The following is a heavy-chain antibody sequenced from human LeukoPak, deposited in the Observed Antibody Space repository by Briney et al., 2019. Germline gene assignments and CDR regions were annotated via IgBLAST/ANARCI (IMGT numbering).Heavy chain of an antibody. CDR2: ITNSGST. V-gene: IGHV4-59*12. Sequence: SETLSLTCTVSGASISSNYWSWIRQPPGKGLEWIGYITNSGSTAYNSSLKSRVTISLDTSKNHFSLKLSSVTAADTAVYYCAREGGDIVVVPVFYFDYWGQGTLVTVSS. CDR1: GASISSNY. J-gene: IGHJ4*02. CDR3: AREGGDIVVVPVFYFDY. D-gene: IGHD2-2*01.